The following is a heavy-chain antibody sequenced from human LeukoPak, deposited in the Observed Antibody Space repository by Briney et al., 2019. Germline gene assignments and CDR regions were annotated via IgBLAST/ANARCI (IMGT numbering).Heavy chain of an antibody. V-gene: IGHV4-4*07. D-gene: IGHD6-19*01. CDR2: IYISGTT. J-gene: IGHJ4*02. CDR3: ARYTPVAVAGTNYFDY. Sequence: SETLSLTCTVSGGSISTYYWSWIRLPAGKGLEWIGRIYISGTTNYNPSLKSRVTMSVHTSKNQFSLKLSSVTAADTAVYYCARYTPVAVAGTNYFDYWGQGILVTVSS. CDR1: GGSISTYY.